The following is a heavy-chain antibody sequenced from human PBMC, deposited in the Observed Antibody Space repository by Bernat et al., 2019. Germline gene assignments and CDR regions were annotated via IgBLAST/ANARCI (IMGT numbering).Heavy chain of an antibody. J-gene: IGHJ6*03. V-gene: IGHV3-11*05. CDR3: ARGTSTSAPYMDV. CDR1: GGKGREEY. CDR2: RSSSSSYT. Sequence: GERGEGGGGGGKRGGSLRRGGGGEGGKGREEYMSWIRQAPGKGREGGGERSSSSSYTNYEDSVKGRFTISRDNAKNSLYLQMNSLRAEDTAVYYCARGTSTSAPYMDVWGKGTTVTVSS.